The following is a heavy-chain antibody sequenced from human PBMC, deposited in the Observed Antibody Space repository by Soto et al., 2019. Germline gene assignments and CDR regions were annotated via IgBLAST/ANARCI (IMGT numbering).Heavy chain of an antibody. CDR1: GGSFSGYY. V-gene: IGHV4-34*01. CDR3: ARRVLTGYHNYGLDV. Sequence: QVQLQQWGAGLLKPSETLSLTCAVSGGSFSGYYWNWIRQSPGKGLEWIGEINHSGSTHYNPSPKSRISMSADTAKNQFSLKLNSVTAADTSVYYGARRVLTGYHNYGLDVWGQGTTVTVSS. CDR2: INHSGST. J-gene: IGHJ6*02. D-gene: IGHD6-25*01.